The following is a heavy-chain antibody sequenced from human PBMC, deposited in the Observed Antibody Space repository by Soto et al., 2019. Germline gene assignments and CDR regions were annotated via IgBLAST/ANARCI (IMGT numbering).Heavy chain of an antibody. Sequence: PGGSLRLSCAASGCTFNSYGMHWVRQAQGKGLEWVAVIWHDGSNKYYADSVKGRFTISRDNSKNTLYLQMNSLRAEDTAVYYCAGDYTNSPSPYYYAMDVWVQGTTVTVSS. D-gene: IGHD3-16*01. J-gene: IGHJ6*02. V-gene: IGHV3-33*01. CDR3: AGDYTNSPSPYYYAMDV. CDR1: GCTFNSYG. CDR2: IWHDGSNK.